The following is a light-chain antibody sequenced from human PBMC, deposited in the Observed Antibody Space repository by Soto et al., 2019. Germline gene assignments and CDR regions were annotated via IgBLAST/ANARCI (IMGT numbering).Light chain of an antibody. J-gene: IGKJ1*01. CDR3: QQANNYPPT. CDR2: AAS. V-gene: IGKV1-12*01. CDR1: QDISSW. Sequence: DIQMTQSPSSVSASVGDRVTITCRASQDISSWVAWYQQKPGKAPKLLIYAASNLQSGVPSRFSGSDSGTDFTLTISSLQPEDCAPYYCQQANNYPPTFGQGTKVEIK.